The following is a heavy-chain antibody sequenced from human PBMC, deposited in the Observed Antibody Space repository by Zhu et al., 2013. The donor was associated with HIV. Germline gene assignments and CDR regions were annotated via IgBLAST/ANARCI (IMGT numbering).Heavy chain of an antibody. CDR1: GFTFSSSI. J-gene: IGHJ6*02. V-gene: IGHV3-23*01. D-gene: IGHD1-26*01. Sequence: EVQLLESGGGLVQPGGSLRLSCAASGFTFSSSIMSWVRQAPGKGLEWVSSITGSGGTTYYADSVKGRFTISRDNSKNTLYLQMNSLRAEDTAVYYCARMGEKWPDYYGMDVWGQGTTVTVSS. CDR2: ITGSGGTT. CDR3: ARMGEKWPDYYGMDV.